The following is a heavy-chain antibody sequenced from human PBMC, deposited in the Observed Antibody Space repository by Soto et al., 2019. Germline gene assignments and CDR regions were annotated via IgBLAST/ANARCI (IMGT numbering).Heavy chain of an antibody. CDR1: GFTFGTSG. V-gene: IGHV3-30*03. Sequence: QVQLVESGGGVVQPGRSLRLSCAASGFTFGTSGMYWVRQAPGKGLDWVAVISYDGVNKYYADSVKGRFTISRDNSKNTLNLQMNSLRAEDTAVYYCGGVGYYGSGRGFYYYYGLDVWGQGTTVTVSS. CDR2: ISYDGVNK. CDR3: GGVGYYGSGRGFYYYYGLDV. J-gene: IGHJ6*02. D-gene: IGHD3-10*01.